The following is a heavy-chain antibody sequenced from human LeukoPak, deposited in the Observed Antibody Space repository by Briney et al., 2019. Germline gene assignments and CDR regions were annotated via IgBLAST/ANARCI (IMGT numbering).Heavy chain of an antibody. CDR1: GGTFSIYA. Sequence: SVTVSFTCSGGTFSIYAISWVRQAPGQGREGMGGIIPMSGRANYTQKFQGRVTITADESTSTAYMELSSLRSEDTAVYYCALDSGANAFDIWGQGTMVTVSS. CDR2: IIPMSGRA. V-gene: IGHV1-69*13. D-gene: IGHD1-26*01. J-gene: IGHJ3*02. CDR3: ALDSGANAFDI.